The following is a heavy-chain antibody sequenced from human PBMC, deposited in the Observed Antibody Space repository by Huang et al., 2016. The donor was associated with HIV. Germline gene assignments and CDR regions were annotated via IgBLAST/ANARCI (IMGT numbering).Heavy chain of an antibody. D-gene: IGHD5-18*01. J-gene: IGHJ1*01. V-gene: IGHV3-48*02. CDR3: ATSYGYFPH. CDR1: GFTLSAYS. Sequence: EVQLVESGGGLVQPGGSLTLSCEASGFTLSAYSMNWVRQTPGKGLEWCSYINNNGSKIVYAESVKGRFTISRDNAKNSLYLQMNSLRDDDTAVFYCATSYGYFPHWGQGTLVTVSS. CDR2: INNNGSKI.